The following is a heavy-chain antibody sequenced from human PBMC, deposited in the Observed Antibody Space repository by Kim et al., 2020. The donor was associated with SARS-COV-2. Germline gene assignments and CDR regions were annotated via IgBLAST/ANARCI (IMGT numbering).Heavy chain of an antibody. D-gene: IGHD4-17*01. Sequence: SVKVSCKASGGTFSSYAISWVRQAPGQGLEWMGGIIPIFGTANYAQKFQGRVTITADESTSTAYMELSSLRSEDTAVYYCAREGRGVYGDSPYYYYYGMDVWGQGTTVTVSS. CDR3: AREGRGVYGDSPYYYYYGMDV. V-gene: IGHV1-69*13. CDR2: IIPIFGTA. CDR1: GGTFSSYA. J-gene: IGHJ6*02.